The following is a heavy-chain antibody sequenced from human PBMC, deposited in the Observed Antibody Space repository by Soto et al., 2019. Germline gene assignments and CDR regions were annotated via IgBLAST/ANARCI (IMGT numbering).Heavy chain of an antibody. J-gene: IGHJ3*02. CDR2: IIPIFGTA. D-gene: IGHD5-12*01. CDR1: GGTFSSYA. Sequence: QVQLVQSGAEVKKPGSSVKVSCKASGGTFSSYAISWVRQAPGQGLEWMGGIIPIFGTANYAQKFQGRVTITADESTSTAYMELSSLRSEDTAVYYCARVPRDRYSGSVGAFDIWCQGTMVTVSS. V-gene: IGHV1-69*01. CDR3: ARVPRDRYSGSVGAFDI.